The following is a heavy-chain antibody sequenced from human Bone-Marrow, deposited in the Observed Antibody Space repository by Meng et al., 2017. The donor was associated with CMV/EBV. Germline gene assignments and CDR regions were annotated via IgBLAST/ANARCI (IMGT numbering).Heavy chain of an antibody. CDR2: MSPNSGNT. CDR3: ARLPHTIFGVVNGMDV. V-gene: IGHV1-8*01. J-gene: IGHJ6*02. D-gene: IGHD3-3*01. CDR1: GYTFTSYD. Sequence: ASVKVSCKASGYTFTSYDINWVRQATGQGLEWMGWMSPNSGNTGYAQKFQGRVTMTRNTSISTAYMELSSLRSEDTAVYYCARLPHTIFGVVNGMDVWGQGTTVTVSS.